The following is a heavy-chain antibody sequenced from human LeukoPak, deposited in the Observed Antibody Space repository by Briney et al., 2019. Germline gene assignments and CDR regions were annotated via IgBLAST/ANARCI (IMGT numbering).Heavy chain of an antibody. CDR3: ARDTNREQDI. CDR2: IYYSGST. Sequence: SETLSLTCTVSGGSISSYYWSWIRQPPGKGLEWIGYIYYSGSTNYNPSLKSRVTISVDTSKNQFSLKLSSVTAADTAVYYCARDTNREQDIWGQGTTVTVSS. V-gene: IGHV4-59*01. J-gene: IGHJ6*02. D-gene: IGHD3-3*01. CDR1: GGSISSYY.